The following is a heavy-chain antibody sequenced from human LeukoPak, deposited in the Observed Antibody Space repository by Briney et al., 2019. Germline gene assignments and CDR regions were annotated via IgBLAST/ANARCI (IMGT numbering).Heavy chain of an antibody. J-gene: IGHJ4*02. CDR3: VRLGYSSGWYFFFDY. D-gene: IGHD6-19*01. CDR2: IYSGGTI. Sequence: GGSLRLSCSASGFTVSSNYMSWVRQAPGKGLEWVSVIYSGGTIKYADSAKGRLTIPRDNSKNALYLQRNSLRAEATTVYYCVRLGYSSGWYFFFDYWGQGTLVTVSS. V-gene: IGHV3-66*04. CDR1: GFTVSSNY.